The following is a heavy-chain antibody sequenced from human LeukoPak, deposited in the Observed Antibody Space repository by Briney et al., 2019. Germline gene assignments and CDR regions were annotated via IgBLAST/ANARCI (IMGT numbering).Heavy chain of an antibody. CDR2: VNPNSGHT. CDR1: GYTFTSYD. Sequence: AASVKVSCKASGYTFTSYDVNWVRQATGQGLEWMGWVNPNSGHTGYAQKFQGRVTMITNTSISTAYMELSSLRSEDTAVYYCARGAPGSYCSGGSCPYFDYWGQGTLVSVSS. V-gene: IGHV1-8*01. CDR3: ARGAPGSYCSGGSCPYFDY. J-gene: IGHJ4*02. D-gene: IGHD2-15*01.